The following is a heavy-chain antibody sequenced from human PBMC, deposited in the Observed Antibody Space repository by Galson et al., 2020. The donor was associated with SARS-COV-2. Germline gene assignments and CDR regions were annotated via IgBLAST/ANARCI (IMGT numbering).Heavy chain of an antibody. Sequence: DGSNKYYADSVKGRFTISRDNSKNTLYLQMNSLRAEDTAVYYCASGYCSGGSCYSQDWYFDLWGRGTLVTVSS. D-gene: IGHD2-15*01. CDR3: ASGYCSGGSCYSQDWYFDL. J-gene: IGHJ2*01. V-gene: IGHV3-30*03. CDR2: DGSNK.